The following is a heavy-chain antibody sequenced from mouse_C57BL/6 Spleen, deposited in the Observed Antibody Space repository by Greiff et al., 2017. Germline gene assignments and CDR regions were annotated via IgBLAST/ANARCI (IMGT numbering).Heavy chain of an antibody. J-gene: IGHJ2*01. CDR3: ARKDYYGSSTFDY. V-gene: IGHV5-17*01. CDR2: ISGGSGTI. Sequence: EVQLVESGGGLVKPGGSLKLSCAASGFTFSDYGMHWVRQAPEKGLEWVAYISGGSGTIYYADTVKGRITISRVNANNTLFLQMTSLSSEDTAMYSVARKDYYGSSTFDYWGQGTTLTVSS. D-gene: IGHD1-1*01. CDR1: GFTFSDYG.